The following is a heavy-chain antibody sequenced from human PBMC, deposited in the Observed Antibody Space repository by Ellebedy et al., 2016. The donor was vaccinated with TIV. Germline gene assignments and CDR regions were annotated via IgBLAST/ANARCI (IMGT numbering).Heavy chain of an antibody. CDR3: AKGGFRNRFDP. CDR2: FSSDGADI. Sequence: PGGSLRLSCAASGFTLSSYVMSWVRQAPGKKLERVAAFSSDGADIYYADSVKGRFTISRDTSKNTLYLHMNSLRVDDTAIYYCAKGGFRNRFDPWGQGTLVTVSS. CDR1: GFTLSSYV. V-gene: IGHV3-23*01. D-gene: IGHD1-14*01. J-gene: IGHJ5*02.